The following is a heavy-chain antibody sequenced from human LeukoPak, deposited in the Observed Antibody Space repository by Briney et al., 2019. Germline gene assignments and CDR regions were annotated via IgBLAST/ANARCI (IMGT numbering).Heavy chain of an antibody. V-gene: IGHV3-23*01. CDR1: GFTFSNTA. CDR2: ISGSGLNA. D-gene: IGHD2-2*01. Sequence: PGGSLRLSCAASGFTFSNTAMSWVRQAPGKGLKWLSIISGSGLNAYYADSVKGRFTISRDNSKSTLFLQMNSLRAEDTALYYCVKRTMAGVLERRTYYFDYWGQGSLVTVSP. J-gene: IGHJ4*02. CDR3: VKRTMAGVLERRTYYFDY.